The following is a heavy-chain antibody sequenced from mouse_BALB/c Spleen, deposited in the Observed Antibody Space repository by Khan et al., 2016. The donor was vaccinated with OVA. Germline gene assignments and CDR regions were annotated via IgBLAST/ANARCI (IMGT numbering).Heavy chain of an antibody. J-gene: IGHJ3*01. D-gene: IGHD2-14*01. CDR3: ARPYRYDDGAWFAY. CDR1: PPDLPTYP. V-gene: IGHV4-1*02. CDR2: INPDSSTI. Sequence: LLSSFRALLHPPPSPKPSPPAPPPDLPTYPPSRLRDGSGKRLEWIGEINPDSSTINYTPSLKDKFIITRDNAKNTLYLQMIKVRSEDTAHYYCARPYRYDDGAWFAYWGQGTLVTVSA.